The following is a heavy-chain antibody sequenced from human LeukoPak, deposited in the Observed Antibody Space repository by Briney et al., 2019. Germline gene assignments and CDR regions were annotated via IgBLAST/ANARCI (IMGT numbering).Heavy chain of an antibody. CDR1: GGSISSYY. V-gene: IGHV4-59*01. D-gene: IGHD3-9*01. CDR3: ARDAKNYDILTGRPAYYYYMDV. J-gene: IGHJ6*03. Sequence: PSETLSLTCTVSGGSISSYYWSWIRQPPGKGLEWIGYIYYSGSTNYNPSLKSRVTISVDTSKNQFSLKLSSVTAADTAVYYCARDAKNYDILTGRPAYYYYMDVWGKGTTVTISS. CDR2: IYYSGST.